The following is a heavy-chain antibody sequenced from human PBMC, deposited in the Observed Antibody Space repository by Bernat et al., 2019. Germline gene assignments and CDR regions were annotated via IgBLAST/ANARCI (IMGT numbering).Heavy chain of an antibody. D-gene: IGHD4-17*01. CDR1: GFTFSSYS. CDR2: ISSSSSTI. Sequence: EVQLVESGGGLVQPGGSLRLSCAASGFTFSSYSMNWVRQAPGKGLEWVSYISSSSSTIYHADSVKGRFTISRDNAKNSLYLQMNSLRDEDTAVYYCASLWYGDLRDSYYYYGMDVWGQGTTVTVSS. J-gene: IGHJ6*02. V-gene: IGHV3-48*02. CDR3: ASLWYGDLRDSYYYYGMDV.